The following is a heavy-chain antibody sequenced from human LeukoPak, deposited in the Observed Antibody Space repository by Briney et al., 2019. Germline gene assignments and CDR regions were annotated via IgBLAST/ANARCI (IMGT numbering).Heavy chain of an antibody. J-gene: IGHJ4*02. D-gene: IGHD2-15*01. CDR3: ARGGGIFDL. CDR2: IKQDGSDK. V-gene: IGHV3-7*01. CDR1: GFTFSNYW. Sequence: GGSLRLSCAASGFTFSNYWISWVRQTPGKGLEWVANIKQDGSDKYYVDSVKGRFTISRDNAKNSLYLETSSLRAEDTAVYYCARGGGIFDLWGQGPVVTVS.